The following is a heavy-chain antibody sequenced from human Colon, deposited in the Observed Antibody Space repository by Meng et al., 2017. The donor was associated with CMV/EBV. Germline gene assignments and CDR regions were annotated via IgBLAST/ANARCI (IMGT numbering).Heavy chain of an antibody. D-gene: IGHD3-16*01. V-gene: IGHV3-23*05. Sequence: GGSLRLSCTATGFTFGSYAMSWVRQAPGKGLEWVSTIDGRDTYYAAFVKGRFTISRDNSKNTLSLQMKSLRAEDTAVYYCAKMIFDKVPAKFLGYFDSWGQGTLVTVSS. CDR2: IDGRDT. CDR3: AKMIFDKVPAKFLGYFDS. J-gene: IGHJ4*02. CDR1: GFTFGSYA.